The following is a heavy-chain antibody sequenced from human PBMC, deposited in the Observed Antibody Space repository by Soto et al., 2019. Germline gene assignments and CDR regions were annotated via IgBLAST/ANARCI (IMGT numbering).Heavy chain of an antibody. Sequence: ASVKVSCKASGYTFTSYAMNWVRQAPGQGLEWMGWINTNTGNPTYAQGFTGRFVFSLDTSVSTAYLQICSLKAEDTAVYYRARDNWFGESAYFDYWGQGTLVTVSS. V-gene: IGHV7-4-1*01. D-gene: IGHD3-10*01. CDR3: ARDNWFGESAYFDY. CDR2: INTNTGNP. J-gene: IGHJ4*02. CDR1: GYTFTSYA.